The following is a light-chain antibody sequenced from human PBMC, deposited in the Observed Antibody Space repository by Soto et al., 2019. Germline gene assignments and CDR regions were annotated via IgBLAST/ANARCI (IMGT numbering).Light chain of an antibody. CDR2: EVT. CDR1: NSDVGGYIY. J-gene: IGLJ2*01. Sequence: QSVLTQPASVSGSPGQSITISCTGTNSDVGGYIYVSWYQQHPGKAPKLMIYEVTNRPSGVSHRFSGSKSGNTASLTISGLQAEDEADYYCSSYTSSSTLAIFGGGTKLTVL. CDR3: SSYTSSSTLAI. V-gene: IGLV2-14*01.